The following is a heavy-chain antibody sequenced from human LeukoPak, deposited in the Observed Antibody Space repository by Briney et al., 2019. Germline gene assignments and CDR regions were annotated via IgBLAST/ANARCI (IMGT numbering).Heavy chain of an antibody. J-gene: IGHJ6*03. D-gene: IGHD3-22*01. CDR1: GGTFSSYA. CDR3: ARSITMIVVDNYYYYMDV. CDR2: IIPIFGTA. Sequence: ASVKVSCKASGGTFSSYAISWLRQAPGQGLEWMGGIIPIFGTANYAQKFQGRVTITADESTSTAYMELSSLRSEDTAVYYCARSITMIVVDNYYYYMDVWGKGTTVTVSS. V-gene: IGHV1-69*13.